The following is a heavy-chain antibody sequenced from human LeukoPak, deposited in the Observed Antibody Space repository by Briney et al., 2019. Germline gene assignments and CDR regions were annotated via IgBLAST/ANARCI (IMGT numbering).Heavy chain of an antibody. V-gene: IGHV4-31*03. CDR3: ATRAYYFDSSTYYFEG. J-gene: IGHJ4*02. CDR2: VHYSGST. Sequence: KTSETLSLTCTVSGGSISSGGYYWSWIRQHPGEGLEYIGYVHYSGSTFYNPSLKSRVAISIDTSENQFSLRLSSVAAADTAVYYCATRAYYFDSSTYYFEGWGQGTLVTVSS. D-gene: IGHD3-22*01. CDR1: GGSISSGGYY.